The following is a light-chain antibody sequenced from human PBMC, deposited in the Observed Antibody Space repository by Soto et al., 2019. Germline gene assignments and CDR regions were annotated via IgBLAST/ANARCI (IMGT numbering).Light chain of an antibody. CDR2: DAS. CDR1: QSVSRC. J-gene: IGKJ5*01. CDR3: QQRSNWIT. V-gene: IGKV3-11*01. Sequence: EIVLTQSPATLSLSPGERATLSCRASQSVSRCLAWYQQKPGQAPRLLIYDASNRATGIPARFSGSGSGTDFTLTISSLEPEDFAVYYCQQRSNWITFGQGTRLEIK.